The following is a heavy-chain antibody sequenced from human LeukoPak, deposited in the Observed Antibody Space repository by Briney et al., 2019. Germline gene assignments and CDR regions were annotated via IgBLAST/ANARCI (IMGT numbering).Heavy chain of an antibody. CDR2: TYYRSKWYN. CDR1: GDTVSSNSAA. CDR3: ARVTSYYGSGSADY. D-gene: IGHD3-10*01. J-gene: IGHJ4*02. V-gene: IGHV6-1*01. Sequence: SQTLSLTCALSGDTVSSNSAAWNWIRPSPSRGLEWLGRTYYRSKWYNDYAVSVKIRITINPDTSKNQFSLQLNSVTPEDTAVYYCARVTSYYGSGSADYWGQGTLVTVSS.